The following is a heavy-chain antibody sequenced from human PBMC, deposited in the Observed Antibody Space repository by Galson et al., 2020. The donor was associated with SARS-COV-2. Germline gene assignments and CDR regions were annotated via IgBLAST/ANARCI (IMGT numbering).Heavy chain of an antibody. Sequence: AGTLTLSCAASGFTFSSYAMHWVRQAPGKGLEWVAVISYDGSNKYYADSVKGRFTISRDNSKHTLYLQMNSLRAEDTAVYYCARDSTGLGRFDDCVQGTLVSVSS. J-gene: IGHJ4*02. CDR3: ARDSTGLGRFDD. D-gene: IGHD2-2*01. CDR2: ISYDGSNK. V-gene: IGHV3-30*04. CDR1: GFTFSSYA.